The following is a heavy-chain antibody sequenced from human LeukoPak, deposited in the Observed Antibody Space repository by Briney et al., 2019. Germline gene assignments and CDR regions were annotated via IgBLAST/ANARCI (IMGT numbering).Heavy chain of an antibody. CDR1: GFTFSSYT. CDR2: ISSSSSYI. Sequence: GGSLRLSCAASGFTFSSYTMNWVRQAPGKGLEWVSSISSSSSYIFYADSVKGRFTISRDNAKNSLYLQMNSLRAEDTAEYYCASMGWAAAGDKGGYFDYWGQGTLVTVSS. V-gene: IGHV3-21*01. D-gene: IGHD6-13*01. J-gene: IGHJ4*02. CDR3: ASMGWAAAGDKGGYFDY.